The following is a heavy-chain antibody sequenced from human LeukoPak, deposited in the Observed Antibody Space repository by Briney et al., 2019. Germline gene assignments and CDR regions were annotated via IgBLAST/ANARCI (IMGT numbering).Heavy chain of an antibody. Sequence: SVKVSCKASGGPFSSYAISWVRQAPGQGLEWMGGIIPIFGTANYAQKFQGRVTITTDESTSTAYMELSSLRSEDTAVYYCARSGGYSYGYDYWGQGTLVTVSS. J-gene: IGHJ4*02. CDR1: GGPFSSYA. CDR2: IIPIFGTA. D-gene: IGHD5-18*01. CDR3: ARSGGYSYGYDY. V-gene: IGHV1-69*05.